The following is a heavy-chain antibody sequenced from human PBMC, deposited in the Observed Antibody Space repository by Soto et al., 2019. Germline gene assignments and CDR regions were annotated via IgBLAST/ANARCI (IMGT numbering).Heavy chain of an antibody. J-gene: IGHJ6*03. CDR2: IYYSGST. CDR1: GGSISSYY. D-gene: IGHD3-3*01. CDR3: ARANEDPFWSGYFSPNYYYYMDV. V-gene: IGHV4-59*12. Sequence: ASETLSLTCTVSGGSISSYYWSWIRQPPGKGLEWIGYIYYSGSTNYNPSLKSRVTISVDTSKNQFSLKLSYVTAADTAVYYCARANEDPFWSGYFSPNYYYYMDVWGKGTTVTVSS.